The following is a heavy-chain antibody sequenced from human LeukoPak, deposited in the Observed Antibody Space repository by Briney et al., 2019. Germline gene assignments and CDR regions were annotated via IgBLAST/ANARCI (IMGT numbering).Heavy chain of an antibody. CDR3: AKDGLRRAFDY. V-gene: IGHV3-30*18. D-gene: IGHD4-17*01. CDR1: GFTFSSYG. CDR2: ISNDGSNK. J-gene: IGHJ4*02. Sequence: GGSLRLSCAASGFTFSSYGMHWVRQAPGKGLEWVAVISNDGSNKYYADSVKGRFTISRDNSKNTLYLQMNSLRAEDTAVYYCAKDGLRRAFDYWGQGTLVTVSS.